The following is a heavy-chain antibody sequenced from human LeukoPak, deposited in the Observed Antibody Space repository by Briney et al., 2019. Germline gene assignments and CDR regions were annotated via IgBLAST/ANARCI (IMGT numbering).Heavy chain of an antibody. J-gene: IGHJ4*02. CDR3: ARDPMADFDY. V-gene: IGHV3-23*01. D-gene: IGHD2-8*01. CDR2: ISGSGSFT. CDR1: GFTFSNYA. Sequence: PGGSLRLSCAASGFTFSNYAMSWVRQAPGKGLEWVSGISGSGSFTYYADSVKGRFTISRDNSKNTLFLQVNSLRTEDTAVYYCARDPMADFDYWGQGALVTVSS.